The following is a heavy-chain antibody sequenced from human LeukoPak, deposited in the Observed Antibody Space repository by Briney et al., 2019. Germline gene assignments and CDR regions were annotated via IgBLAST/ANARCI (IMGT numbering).Heavy chain of an antibody. CDR2: ISAYNGNT. V-gene: IGHV1-18*01. CDR3: ARSRGSGSYYTEFDY. D-gene: IGHD3-10*01. J-gene: IGHJ4*02. Sequence: GASVKVSCKASGYTFTSYGISWVRQAPGQGLEWMGWISAYNGNTNYAQKLQGRVTMTTDTSTSTAYMELRSLRSDDTAVYYCARSRGSGSYYTEFDYWGQGTLVTVSS. CDR1: GYTFTSYG.